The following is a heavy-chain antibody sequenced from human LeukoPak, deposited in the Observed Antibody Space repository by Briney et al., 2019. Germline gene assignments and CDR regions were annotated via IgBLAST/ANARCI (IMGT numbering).Heavy chain of an antibody. Sequence: GASVKVSCKASGYTFTGYYMHWVRQAPGQGLEWMGWINPNSGGTNYAQKFQGRVTMTRDTSISTAYMELSRLRSDDTAVYYCARFKGMGYYDSSGLYYFDYWGQGTLVTVSS. CDR1: GYTFTGYY. J-gene: IGHJ4*02. D-gene: IGHD3-22*01. CDR2: INPNSGGT. CDR3: ARFKGMGYYDSSGLYYFDY. V-gene: IGHV1-2*02.